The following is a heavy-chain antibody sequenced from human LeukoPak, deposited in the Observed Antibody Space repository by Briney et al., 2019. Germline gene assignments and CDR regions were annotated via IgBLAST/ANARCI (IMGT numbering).Heavy chain of an antibody. CDR1: GFTFGRSW. V-gene: IGHV3-7*03. CDR2: INQAGSDT. CDR3: AKERAGRGITVFDY. J-gene: IGHJ4*02. Sequence: GGSLRLSCAASGFTFGRSWMIWVRQAPGEGLEWVANINQAGSDTRYVDSVKGRFTISRDNSKNTLSLQMNSLRAEDTAVYYCAKERAGRGITVFDYWGQETLVTVSS. D-gene: IGHD3-10*01.